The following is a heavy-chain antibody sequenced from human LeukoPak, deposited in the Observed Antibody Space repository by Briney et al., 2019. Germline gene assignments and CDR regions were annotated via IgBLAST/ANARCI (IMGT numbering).Heavy chain of an antibody. V-gene: IGHV3-53*01. J-gene: IGHJ6*03. Sequence: GGSLRLSCTVSGFTVSSNSMSWVRQAPGKGLEWVSFIYSAGSTHYSDSVKGRFTISIDNSKNTLYLQMNSLRVEDTAVYYCARYNYYYYMDVWGKGTTVTISS. CDR2: IYSAGST. D-gene: IGHD1-14*01. CDR3: ARYNYYYYMDV. CDR1: GFTVSSNS.